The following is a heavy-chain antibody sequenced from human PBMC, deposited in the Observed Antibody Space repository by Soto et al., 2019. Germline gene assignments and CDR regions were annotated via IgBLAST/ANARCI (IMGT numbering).Heavy chain of an antibody. Sequence: GGSLRLSCAASGFTFSGFTFSSYAMTWVRQAPGKGLEWVSTISGTGVSTYYADSVKGRFTISRDNSKDTLYLRMNSLRAEDTAVYYCAKGGRPPREPFMDVWGQGTTVTAP. CDR3: AKGGRPPREPFMDV. D-gene: IGHD1-1*01. V-gene: IGHV3-23*01. CDR1: GFTFSGFTFSSYA. CDR2: ISGTGVST. J-gene: IGHJ6*02.